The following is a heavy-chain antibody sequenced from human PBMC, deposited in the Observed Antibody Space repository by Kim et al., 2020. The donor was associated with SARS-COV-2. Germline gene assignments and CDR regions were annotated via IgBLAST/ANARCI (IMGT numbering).Heavy chain of an antibody. J-gene: IGHJ6*02. V-gene: IGHV1-69*04. Sequence: YAQKFQGRVTITADKSTSTAYMELSSLRSEDTAMYYCARDVSGYYYGMDVWGQGTTVTVSS. CDR3: ARDVSGYYYGMDV. D-gene: IGHD3-10*01.